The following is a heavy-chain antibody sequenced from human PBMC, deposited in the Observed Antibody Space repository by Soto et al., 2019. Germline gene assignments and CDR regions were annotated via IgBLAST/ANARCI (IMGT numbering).Heavy chain of an antibody. Sequence: SETLSLTCTVSGGSISSSSYYWGWIRQPPGKGLEWIGSIYYSGSTYYNPSLKSRVTISVDTSKNQFSLKLSSVTAADTAVYYCAICITGTTGPWFDPWGQGTLVTVSS. J-gene: IGHJ5*02. D-gene: IGHD1-7*01. CDR1: GGSISSSSYY. V-gene: IGHV4-39*01. CDR2: IYYSGST. CDR3: AICITGTTGPWFDP.